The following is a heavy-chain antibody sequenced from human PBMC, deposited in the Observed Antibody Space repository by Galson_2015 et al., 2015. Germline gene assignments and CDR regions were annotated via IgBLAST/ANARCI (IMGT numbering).Heavy chain of an antibody. D-gene: IGHD6-13*01. Sequence: SLTLSCAASGFAFRSLAMRWVRQAPGKGLEWVSSVSDGGGNTYYADSVKGRFTISRDNSKNTLYLQMNSLRAEDTALYYCAKDLGIAAAGTVYWGQGTLVTVSS. V-gene: IGHV3-23*01. J-gene: IGHJ4*02. CDR2: VSDGGGNT. CDR3: AKDLGIAAAGTVY. CDR1: GFAFRSLA.